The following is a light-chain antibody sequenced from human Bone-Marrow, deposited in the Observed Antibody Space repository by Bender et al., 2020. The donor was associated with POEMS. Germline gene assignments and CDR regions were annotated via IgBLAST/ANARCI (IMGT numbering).Light chain of an antibody. V-gene: IGLV1-47*01. Sequence: QSALTQPPSASGTPGQRVTISCSGSSSNIGGNYVYWYQQLPGAAPTLLIYKNNQRPSGVPDRFSGSKSGTSASLAISGLRSGDEADYHCATWDDSLSGAVFGGGTKLTVL. CDR2: KNN. CDR3: ATWDDSLSGAV. CDR1: SSNIGGNY. J-gene: IGLJ3*02.